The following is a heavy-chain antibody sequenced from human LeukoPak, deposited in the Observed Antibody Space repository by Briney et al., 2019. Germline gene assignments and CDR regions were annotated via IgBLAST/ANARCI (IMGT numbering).Heavy chain of an antibody. CDR1: GYIFTSHW. V-gene: IGHV5-51*01. CDR3: ARQNMAGTRGAFDI. D-gene: IGHD6-19*01. Sequence: GESLKISCKGSGYIFTSHWIAWVRQMPGKGLEWMGVIYPGDSDTRYSPSSQGQVTISADKSITTAYLQWSSLQASDTAMYYCARQNMAGTRGAFDIWGQGTMVTVSS. CDR2: IYPGDSDT. J-gene: IGHJ3*02.